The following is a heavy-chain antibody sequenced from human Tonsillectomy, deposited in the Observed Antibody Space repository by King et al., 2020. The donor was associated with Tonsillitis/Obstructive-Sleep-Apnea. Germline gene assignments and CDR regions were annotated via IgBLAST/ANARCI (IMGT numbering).Heavy chain of an antibody. CDR3: AKYLQEAIFGVVSLGY. CDR2: ISGSGGST. CDR1: GFTFSSYA. Sequence: VQLVESGGGLVQPGGSLRLSCAASGFTFSSYAMSWVRQAPGKGLEWVSAISGSGGSTYYADSVKGRFTISRDNSKNTLYLQMNSLRAEDTAVYYCAKYLQEAIFGVVSLGYWGQGTLVTVSS. J-gene: IGHJ4*02. V-gene: IGHV3-23*04. D-gene: IGHD3-3*01.